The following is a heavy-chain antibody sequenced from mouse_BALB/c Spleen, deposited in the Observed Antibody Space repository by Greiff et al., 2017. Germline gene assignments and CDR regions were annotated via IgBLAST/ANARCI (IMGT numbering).Heavy chain of an antibody. Sequence: EVQLQQSGAELVKPGASVKLSCTASGFNIKDTYMHWVKQRPEQGLEWIGRIDPANGNTKYDPKFQGKATITADTSSNTAYLQLSSLTSEDTAVYYCARSHYGNYVGAMDYWGQGTSVTVSS. CDR3: ARSHYGNYVGAMDY. V-gene: IGHV14-3*02. CDR1: GFNIKDTY. CDR2: IDPANGNT. J-gene: IGHJ4*01. D-gene: IGHD2-1*01.